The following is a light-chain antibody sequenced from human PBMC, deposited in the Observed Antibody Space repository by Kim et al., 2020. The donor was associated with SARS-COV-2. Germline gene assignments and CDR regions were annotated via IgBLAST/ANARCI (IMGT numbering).Light chain of an antibody. J-gene: IGLJ3*02. CDR1: SSDVGCYNY. Sequence: GQSCTIACTGTSSDVGCYNYVSWYQQHPGKAPKLMIYDVSKRPAGVPDRFSGSKSGNTASLTISGLQAEDEADYYCCSYAGSYTWVFGGGTQLTVL. CDR2: DVS. CDR3: CSYAGSYTWV. V-gene: IGLV2-11*01.